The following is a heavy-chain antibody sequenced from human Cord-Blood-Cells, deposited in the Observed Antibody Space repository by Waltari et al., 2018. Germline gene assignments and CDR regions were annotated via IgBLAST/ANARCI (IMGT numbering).Heavy chain of an antibody. CDR3: ARDGGFDIVVVPAANWFDP. J-gene: IGHJ5*02. Sequence: QVQLVQSGAEVKKPGASVKVSCKASGYTFTGYYMHWVRQAPGQGLEWMGWINPNSGGTNYDTSISTAYMELSRLRSDDTAVYYCARDGGFDIVVVPAANWFDPWGQGTLVTVSS. V-gene: IGHV1-2*02. CDR1: GYTFTGYY. CDR2: INPNSGGT. D-gene: IGHD2-2*01.